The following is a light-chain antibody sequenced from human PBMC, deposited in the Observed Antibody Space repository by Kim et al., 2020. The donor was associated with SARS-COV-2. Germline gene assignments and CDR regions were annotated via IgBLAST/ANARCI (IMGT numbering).Light chain of an antibody. CDR2: DVS. J-gene: IGLJ1*01. Sequence: QSALTQPASVSGSPGQSITISCTGTSSDVGGYNYVSWYQQHPGKAPNLMIYDVSKRPSGVSNRFSGSKSGNTASLTISGLQAGDEADYYCSSYTSSSSYVFGTGTKVTVL. CDR1: SSDVGGYNY. CDR3: SSYTSSSSYV. V-gene: IGLV2-14*01.